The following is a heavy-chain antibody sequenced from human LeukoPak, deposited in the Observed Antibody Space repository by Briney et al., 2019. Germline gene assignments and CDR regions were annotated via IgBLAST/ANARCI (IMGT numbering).Heavy chain of an antibody. D-gene: IGHD1-1*01. Sequence: SETLSLTCTVSGGSISSYYWSWIRQPPGKGLEWIGYIYYSGSTNYNPSLKSRVTIPVDTSKNQFSLKLSSVTAADTAVYYCARDRYSRSPRPHYYYYMDVWGKGTTVTVSS. CDR1: GGSISSYY. V-gene: IGHV4-59*01. CDR2: IYYSGST. CDR3: ARDRYSRSPRPHYYYYMDV. J-gene: IGHJ6*03.